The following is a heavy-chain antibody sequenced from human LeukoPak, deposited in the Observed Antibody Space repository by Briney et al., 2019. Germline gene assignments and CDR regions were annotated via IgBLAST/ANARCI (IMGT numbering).Heavy chain of an antibody. J-gene: IGHJ6*02. CDR3: AKEATVTTQYHFYGMDL. CDR2: SSGSGGKT. Sequence: GGSLRLSCAASGFTFSSYGMHWVRQAPGKGLEWVSGSSGSGGKTYYADSVKGRFTISRDNSKNTLYLQMNSLRAEDTAVYYCAKEATVTTQYHFYGMDLWGQGTTVTVSS. V-gene: IGHV3-23*01. CDR1: GFTFSSYG. D-gene: IGHD4-17*01.